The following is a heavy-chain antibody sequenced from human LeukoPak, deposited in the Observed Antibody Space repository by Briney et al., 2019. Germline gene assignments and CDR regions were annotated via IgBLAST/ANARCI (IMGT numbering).Heavy chain of an antibody. CDR3: AKGDCSGGSCYKPLFDY. V-gene: IGHV3-74*01. Sequence: PGGSLRLSCAASGFTFSSYSMNWVRQAPGKGLVWVSRIASDGSSTTYADSVKGRFSISRDNAKNTLYLQMNSLRAEDTAVYYCAKGDCSGGSCYKPLFDYWGQGTLVTVSS. J-gene: IGHJ4*02. CDR1: GFTFSSYS. D-gene: IGHD2-15*01. CDR2: IASDGSST.